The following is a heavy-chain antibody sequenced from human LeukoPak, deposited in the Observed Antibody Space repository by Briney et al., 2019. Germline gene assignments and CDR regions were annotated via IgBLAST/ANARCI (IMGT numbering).Heavy chain of an antibody. CDR3: AKESGNSGTWPQNYFDY. CDR2: IWGNGHGT. D-gene: IGHD1-1*01. J-gene: IGHJ4*02. CDR1: GFPFSNYA. V-gene: IGHV3-23*01. Sequence: GGSLRLSCTASGFPFSNYAMTWVRQARGQGLEWVSSIWGNGHGTYYAGSVGGRFSISRDNSENTLFLQMNSLRAEDTALYYCAKESGNSGTWPQNYFDYWGQGSLVTVSA.